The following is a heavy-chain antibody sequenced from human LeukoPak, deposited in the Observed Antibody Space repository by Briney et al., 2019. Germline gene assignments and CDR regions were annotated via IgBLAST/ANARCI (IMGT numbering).Heavy chain of an antibody. Sequence: SETLSLTCTVSGGSISNYYWSWIRQPPGKGLEWIGYIYSSGSTNYNPSLKSRVTISVDTSKNQFSLKLSSVTAADTAVYYCARRARYAPKYNWFDPWGQGTLVTVSS. J-gene: IGHJ5*02. V-gene: IGHV4-59*12. CDR1: GGSISNYY. CDR3: ARRARYAPKYNWFDP. D-gene: IGHD1-1*01. CDR2: IYSSGST.